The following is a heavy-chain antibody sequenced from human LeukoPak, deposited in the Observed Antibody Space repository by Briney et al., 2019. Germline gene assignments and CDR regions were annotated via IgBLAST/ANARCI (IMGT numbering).Heavy chain of an antibody. CDR1: GFTFSSYA. Sequence: GGSLRLSCAASGFTFSSYAMSWVRQAPGKGLEWVSAISGSGGSTYYADSVKGRFTISRDNSKNTLYLQMNSLRAEDTAVYYCAGIVVVPAATRGGDYWGQGTLVTVSS. V-gene: IGHV3-23*01. D-gene: IGHD2-2*01. CDR3: AGIVVVPAATRGGDY. CDR2: ISGSGGST. J-gene: IGHJ4*02.